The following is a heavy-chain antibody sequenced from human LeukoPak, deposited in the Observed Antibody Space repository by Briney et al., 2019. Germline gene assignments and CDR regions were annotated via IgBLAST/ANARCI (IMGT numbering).Heavy chain of an antibody. CDR1: GGSISSSSYY. D-gene: IGHD2-8*01. J-gene: IGHJ3*02. V-gene: IGHV4-39*01. CDR3: ARRSGVMDAFDI. Sequence: PSETLSLTCTVSGGSISSSSYYWGWIRQPPGKGLEWIGSIYYSGSTYYNPSLKSRVTISVDTSKNQFPLKLSSVTAADTAVYYCARRSGVMDAFDIWGQGTMVTVSS. CDR2: IYYSGST.